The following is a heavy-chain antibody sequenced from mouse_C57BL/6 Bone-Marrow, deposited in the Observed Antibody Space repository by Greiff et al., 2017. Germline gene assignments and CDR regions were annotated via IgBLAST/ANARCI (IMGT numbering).Heavy chain of an antibody. Sequence: VQLQQSGPELVKPGASVKISCKASGYSFTGYYMNWVKQSPEKSLEWIGEINPSTGGTTYNQKFKAKATLTVDKSASTAYMQLKGLTSGDSAVYYCARWGAVDYWGQGTSVTVSS. V-gene: IGHV1-42*01. CDR2: INPSTGGT. CDR3: ARWGAVDY. CDR1: GYSFTGYY. J-gene: IGHJ4*01.